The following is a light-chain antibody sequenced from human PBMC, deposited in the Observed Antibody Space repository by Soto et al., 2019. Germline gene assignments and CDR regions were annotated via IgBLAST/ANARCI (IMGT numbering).Light chain of an antibody. J-gene: IGLJ3*02. CDR2: GNT. CDR1: SSNIGAGYD. Sequence: QSVLTQPPSVSGAPGQRVIIYCTGSSSNIGAGYDVHWYQQVPGTAPRLLIHGNTNRPSGVPDRFSASKSGTSASLAITGLQAEDEADYYCQSYDSSLSGSKVFGGGTKVTVL. V-gene: IGLV1-40*01. CDR3: QSYDSSLSGSKV.